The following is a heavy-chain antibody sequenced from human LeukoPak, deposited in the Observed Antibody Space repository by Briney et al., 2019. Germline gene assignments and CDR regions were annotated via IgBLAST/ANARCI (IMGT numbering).Heavy chain of an antibody. D-gene: IGHD1-26*01. Sequence: GGSLRLSCAASGFTFSSYWMHWVRRAPGKGLVWVSRINSDGSSTSYADSVKGRFTISRDNAKNTLYLQMNSLRAEDTAVYYCFSDVGKQGLDYWGQGTLVTVSS. J-gene: IGHJ4*02. CDR3: FSDVGKQGLDY. CDR1: GFTFSSYW. CDR2: INSDGSST. V-gene: IGHV3-74*01.